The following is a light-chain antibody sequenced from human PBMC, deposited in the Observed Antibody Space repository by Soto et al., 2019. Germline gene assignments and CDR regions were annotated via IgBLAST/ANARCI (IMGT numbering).Light chain of an antibody. CDR3: QSYDSGLTDSYV. J-gene: IGLJ1*01. CDR2: SNN. V-gene: IGLV1-40*01. Sequence: QSALTQPPSVSGAPGRTVTISCTGSDSNIGADFNVHWYQHLPGSAPKLLIYSNNRRPSGVPDRFSGSQSGSSASLAISGLQAEDEGDYYCQSYDSGLTDSYVLGTGIKVTVL. CDR1: DSNIGADFN.